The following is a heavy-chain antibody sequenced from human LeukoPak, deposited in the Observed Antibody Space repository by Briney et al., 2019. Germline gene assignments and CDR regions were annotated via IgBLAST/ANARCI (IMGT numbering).Heavy chain of an antibody. CDR3: ARADYYGSGSSIL. CDR1: GGSISYYF. J-gene: IGHJ4*02. V-gene: IGHV4-59*12. D-gene: IGHD3-10*01. Sequence: SETLSLTCTVSGGSISYYFWSWIRQPPGKGLEWIGYISHSGSTTYNPSLKSRVTISVDTSKNQFPLKLSSVTAADTAVYYSARADYYGSGSSILWGQGTLVTVSS. CDR2: ISHSGST.